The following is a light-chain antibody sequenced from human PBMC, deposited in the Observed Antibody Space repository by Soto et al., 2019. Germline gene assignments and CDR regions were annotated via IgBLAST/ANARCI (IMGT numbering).Light chain of an antibody. Sequence: QSVLTQPPSASGTPGQRVTISCSGSSSNIGSNTVNGYQQLPGTAPKLLIYSNNQRPSGVPDRFSGSKSGTSASLAISGLQSEDEADYYCAAWDDSVNGLNYVFGTGTKLTVL. CDR2: SNN. CDR3: AAWDDSVNGLNYV. V-gene: IGLV1-44*01. CDR1: SSNIGSNT. J-gene: IGLJ1*01.